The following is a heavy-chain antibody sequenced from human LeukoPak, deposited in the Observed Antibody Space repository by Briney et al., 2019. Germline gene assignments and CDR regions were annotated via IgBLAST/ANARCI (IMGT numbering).Heavy chain of an antibody. CDR1: GGTFSSYA. CDR3: ARDRDYYDSTYDAFDI. J-gene: IGHJ3*02. CDR2: IIPIFGTA. D-gene: IGHD3-22*01. V-gene: IGHV1-69*13. Sequence: GASVKVSCKASGGTFSSYAISWVRQAPGQGLEWMGGIIPIFGTANYVQKFQGRVTITADESTSTAYMELSSLRSEDTAVYYCARDRDYYDSTYDAFDIWGQGTMVTVSS.